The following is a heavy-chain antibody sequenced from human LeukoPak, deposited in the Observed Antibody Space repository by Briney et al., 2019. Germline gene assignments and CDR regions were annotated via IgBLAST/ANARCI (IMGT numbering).Heavy chain of an antibody. CDR3: AKEGRDYHGSGVNWFDP. Sequence: GGSLRLSCAASGFTFSSYGMHWVRQAPGKGLEWVAVISYDGSNKYYADSVKGRFTISRDNSKNTLYLQMNSLRAEDTAVYYCAKEGRDYHGSGVNWFDPWGQGTLVTVSS. V-gene: IGHV3-30*18. J-gene: IGHJ5*02. CDR1: GFTFSSYG. CDR2: ISYDGSNK. D-gene: IGHD3-10*01.